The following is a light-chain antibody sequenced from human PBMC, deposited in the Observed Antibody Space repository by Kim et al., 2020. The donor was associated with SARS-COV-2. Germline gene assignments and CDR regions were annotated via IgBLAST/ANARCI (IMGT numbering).Light chain of an antibody. CDR2: SAS. CDR3: QQTYNTPR. CDR1: QSVSTS. V-gene: IGKV1-39*01. Sequence: DIQMTQSPSSLSVSVGDRVTITCRTSQSVSTSLNWYQQKLVKVPSLLIYSASTLRSGVPSRFSGSGSGTNFTLTINSLHPDDFATYYCQQTYNTPRFGQGTKLEI. J-gene: IGKJ2*03.